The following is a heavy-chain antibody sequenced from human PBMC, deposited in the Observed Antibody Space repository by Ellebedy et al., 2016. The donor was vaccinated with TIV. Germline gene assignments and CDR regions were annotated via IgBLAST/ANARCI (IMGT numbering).Heavy chain of an antibody. CDR3: ARAGSSSSYGWFDP. J-gene: IGHJ5*02. CDR2: IYYSGST. V-gene: IGHV4-59*01. CDR1: GGAISSYY. Sequence: MPGGSLRLSCTVSGGAISSYYWSWIRQPPGKGLEWIGYIYYSGSTNYTPSLKSRVTISVDTSKNQFSLKLSSVTAADTAVYYCARAGSSSSYGWFDPWGQGTLVTVSS. D-gene: IGHD6-13*01.